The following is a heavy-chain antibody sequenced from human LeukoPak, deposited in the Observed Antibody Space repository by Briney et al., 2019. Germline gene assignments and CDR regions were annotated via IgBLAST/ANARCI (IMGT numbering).Heavy chain of an antibody. Sequence: ASVKVSCKASGYTFTSYGISWVRQAPGQGLEWMGWINPNSGGTNYAQKFQGRVTMTRDTSISTAYMELSRLRSDDTAVYYCARVDSSGWYGKYWGQGTLVTVSS. CDR1: GYTFTSYG. V-gene: IGHV1-2*02. J-gene: IGHJ4*02. D-gene: IGHD6-19*01. CDR2: INPNSGGT. CDR3: ARVDSSGWYGKY.